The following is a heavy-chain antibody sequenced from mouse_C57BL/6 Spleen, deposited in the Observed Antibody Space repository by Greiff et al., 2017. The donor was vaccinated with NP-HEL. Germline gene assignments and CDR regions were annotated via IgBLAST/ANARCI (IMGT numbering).Heavy chain of an antibody. CDR2: ISSGSSTI. V-gene: IGHV5-17*01. Sequence: EVMLVESGGGLVKPGGSLKLSCAASGFTFSDYGMHWVRQAPEKGLEWVAYISSGSSTIYYADTVKGRFTISRDNAKNTLFLQMTSLRSEDTAMYYCARSPLEAMDYWGQGTSVTVSS. CDR3: ARSPLEAMDY. J-gene: IGHJ4*01. CDR1: GFTFSDYG.